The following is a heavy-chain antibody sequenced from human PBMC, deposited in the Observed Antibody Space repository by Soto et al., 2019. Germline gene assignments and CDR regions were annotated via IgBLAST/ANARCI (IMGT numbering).Heavy chain of an antibody. J-gene: IGHJ5*02. D-gene: IGHD6-13*01. CDR3: AKDRKYSSSWSHNWFDP. CDR2: ISGSGGST. Sequence: AGGSLRLSCAASGFTFSSYAMSWVRQAPGKGLEWVSAISGSGGSTYYADSVKGRFTISRDNSKNTLYLQMNSLRAEDTAVYYCAKDRKYSSSWSHNWFDPWGQGTLVTVSS. CDR1: GFTFSSYA. V-gene: IGHV3-23*01.